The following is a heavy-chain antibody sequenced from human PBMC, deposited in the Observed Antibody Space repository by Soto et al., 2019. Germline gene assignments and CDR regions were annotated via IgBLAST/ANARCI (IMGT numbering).Heavy chain of an antibody. Sequence: GESLKISCKGSGYNFSSHWIAWVRQKPGKGLEWMGIVYPGDSETRYSPSFQGQVTMSADKSIDTAYLQWGSLKASDTAMYYCAKSGVLEIWGQGTMVTVSS. CDR1: GYNFSSHW. CDR2: VYPGDSET. V-gene: IGHV5-51*01. CDR3: AKSGVLEI. D-gene: IGHD3-10*01. J-gene: IGHJ3*02.